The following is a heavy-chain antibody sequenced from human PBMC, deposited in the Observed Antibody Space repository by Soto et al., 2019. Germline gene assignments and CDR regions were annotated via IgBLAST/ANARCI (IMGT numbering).Heavy chain of an antibody. Sequence: QVQLVQSGAEVKKPGSSVKVSCKASGGTFRTSAISWVRQAPGQGLEWVGGIMPVFRRPKYAQNFQGRVTISADESTSTAYTELSSLRSDDTAGYYCARDKDRPQLGGNYYYILDVWGQGTAVTVSS. CDR2: IMPVFRRP. V-gene: IGHV1-69*12. CDR1: GGTFRTSA. D-gene: IGHD3-3*02. CDR3: ARDKDRPQLGGNYYYILDV. J-gene: IGHJ6*02.